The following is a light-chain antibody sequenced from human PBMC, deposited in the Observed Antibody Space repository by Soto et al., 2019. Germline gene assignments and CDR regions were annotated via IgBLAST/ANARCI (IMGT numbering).Light chain of an antibody. CDR2: DVS. CDR1: SRDVGAYSY. CDR3: SSYTSRITLV. J-gene: IGLJ2*01. V-gene: IGLV2-14*01. Sequence: QSALTQPASVSGSPGQSITFSCTGTSRDVGAYSYVSWYQQHPGKAPKLIIYDVSNRPSGVSNRFSCSKSGNTASLTISGLQAEDEADYYCSSYTSRITLVFGGGTKLTVL.